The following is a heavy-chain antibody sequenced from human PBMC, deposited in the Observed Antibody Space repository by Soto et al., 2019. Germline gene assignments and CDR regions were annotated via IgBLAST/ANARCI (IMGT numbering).Heavy chain of an antibody. J-gene: IGHJ6*02. V-gene: IGHV3-33*06. CDR2: IWYDGSNK. CDR3: AKSPGGSPTYYDFWSGYYYYYGMDV. CDR1: GFTFSSYG. Sequence: PGGSLRLSCAASGFTFSSYGMHWVRQAPGKGLEWVAVIWYDGSNKYYADSVKGRFTISRDNSKNTLYLQMNSLRAEDTAVYYCAKSPGGSPTYYDFWSGYYYYYGMDVWGQGTTVTVSS. D-gene: IGHD3-3*01.